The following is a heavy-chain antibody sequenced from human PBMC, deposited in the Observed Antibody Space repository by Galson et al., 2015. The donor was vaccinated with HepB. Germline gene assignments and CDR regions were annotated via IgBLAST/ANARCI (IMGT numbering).Heavy chain of an antibody. CDR2: ISFDGTTE. V-gene: IGHV3-30-3*01. J-gene: IGHJ4*02. CDR3: AREGRIEGTAPFDY. CDR1: EFSFSSFA. D-gene: IGHD1-7*01. Sequence: SLRLSCAASEFSFSSFAMHWVRQAPGKGLEWVAVISFDGTTEYYADSVKGRFTISRDNPKNTFYLQMSSLSIADTAVYYCAREGRIEGTAPFDYWGQGTLVTVSS.